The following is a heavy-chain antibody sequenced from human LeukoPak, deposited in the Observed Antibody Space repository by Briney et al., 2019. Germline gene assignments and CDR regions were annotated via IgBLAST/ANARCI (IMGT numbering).Heavy chain of an antibody. J-gene: IGHJ5*02. V-gene: IGHV3-23*01. CDR3: AKDLRNGGYCTNGVCYGNWFDP. D-gene: IGHD2-8*01. CDR1: GFTFSSYA. Sequence: PGGFLRLSCAASGFTFSSYAMSWVRQAPGKGLEWVSAISGSGGSTYYADSVKGRFTISRHNSKNTLYLQMNSLRAEDTAVYYCAKDLRNGGYCTNGVCYGNWFDPWGQGTLVTVSS. CDR2: ISGSGGST.